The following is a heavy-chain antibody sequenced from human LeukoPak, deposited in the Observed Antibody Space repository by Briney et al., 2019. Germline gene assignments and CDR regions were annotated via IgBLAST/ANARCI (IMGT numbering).Heavy chain of an antibody. V-gene: IGHV3-23*01. CDR2: ISDSGSST. J-gene: IGHJ6*02. CDR1: GFTFSRFA. CDR3: ARDPYGDHETYYYYGMDV. Sequence: GGSLRLSCAASGFTFSRFAMSWVRQAPGKGLEWVSAISDSGSSTYYPDSVKGRFTISRDNSKNTLSLQMNSLSAEDTAVYYCARDPYGDHETYYYYGMDVWGQGTTVTVSS. D-gene: IGHD4-17*01.